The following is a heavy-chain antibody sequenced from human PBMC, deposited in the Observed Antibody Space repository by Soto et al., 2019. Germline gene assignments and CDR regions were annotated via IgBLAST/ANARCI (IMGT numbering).Heavy chain of an antibody. CDR2: IYYSGST. CDR1: GGSISSGSYF. D-gene: IGHD4-17*01. V-gene: IGHV4-39*01. CDR3: ARTSHQPTVTTFFDY. Sequence: SETLSLTCTVSGGSISSGSYFWGWIRQPPGKGLEWIGSIYYSGSTYYNPSLKSRVTISVDTSKNQFSLKLSSVTAADTAVYYCARTSHQPTVTTFFDYWGQGTLVTVSS. J-gene: IGHJ4*02.